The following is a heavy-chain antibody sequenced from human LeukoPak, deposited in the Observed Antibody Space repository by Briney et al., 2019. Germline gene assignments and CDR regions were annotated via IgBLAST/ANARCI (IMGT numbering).Heavy chain of an antibody. CDR3: ARVRDGYNDVYDI. CDR2: INSSAGNT. J-gene: IGHJ3*02. Sequence: GASVKVSCTASGYTFTNYYIHWVRQAPGQGLEWMGIINSSAGNTNYAQNFQGRVTMTRDTSTSTVYMELSSLRSEDTAVYYCARVRDGYNDVYDIWGQGTMVTVPS. D-gene: IGHD5-24*01. V-gene: IGHV1-46*01. CDR1: GYTFTNYY.